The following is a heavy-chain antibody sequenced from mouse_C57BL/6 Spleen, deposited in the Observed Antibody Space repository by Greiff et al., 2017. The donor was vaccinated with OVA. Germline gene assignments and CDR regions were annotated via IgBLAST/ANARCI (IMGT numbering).Heavy chain of an antibody. J-gene: IGHJ4*01. CDR3: TRDLDYDEDYYAMDY. Sequence: EVKLMESGEGLVKPGGSLKLSCAASGFTFSSYAMSWVRQTPEKRLEWVAYISSGGDYIYYADTVKGRFTISRDNARNTLYLQMSSLKSEDTAMYYCTRDLDYDEDYYAMDYWGQGTSVTVSS. CDR2: ISSGGDYI. CDR1: GFTFSSYA. V-gene: IGHV5-9-1*02. D-gene: IGHD2-4*01.